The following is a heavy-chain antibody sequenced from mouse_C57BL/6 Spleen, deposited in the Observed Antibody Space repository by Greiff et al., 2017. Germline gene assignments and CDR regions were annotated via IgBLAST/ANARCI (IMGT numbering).Heavy chain of an antibody. J-gene: IGHJ3*01. V-gene: IGHV1-72*01. D-gene: IGHD1-1*01. CDR2: IDPNSGGT. CDR1: GYTFTSYW. CDR3: ASSFSTVVGPFAY. Sequence: QVQLQQSGAELVKPGASVKLSCKASGYTFTSYWMHWVKQRPGRGLEWIGRIDPNSGGTKYNEKFKSKATLTVDKPSSTAYMQLSSLPSEDSAVYYCASSFSTVVGPFAYWGQGTLVTVSA.